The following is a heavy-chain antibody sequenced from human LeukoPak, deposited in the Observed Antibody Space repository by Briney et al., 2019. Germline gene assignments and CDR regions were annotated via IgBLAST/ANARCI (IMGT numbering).Heavy chain of an antibody. CDR1: GGSISSSSYY. J-gene: IGHJ3*02. CDR3: ARPVAYCGGDCYSDDAFDI. D-gene: IGHD2-21*01. V-gene: IGHV4-39*01. CDR2: IYYSGST. Sequence: PSETLSLTCTVSGGSISSSSYYWGWIRQPPGKGLEWIGSIYYSGSTYYNPSLKSRVTISVDTSKNQFSLKLSSVAAADTAVYYCARPVAYCGGDCYSDDAFDIWGQGTMVTVSS.